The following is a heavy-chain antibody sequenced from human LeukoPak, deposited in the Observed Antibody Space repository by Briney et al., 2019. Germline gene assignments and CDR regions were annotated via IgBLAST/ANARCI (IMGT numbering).Heavy chain of an antibody. J-gene: IGHJ4*02. CDR3: ARANWLARGGNYYFDY. CDR2: INPNSGGT. CDR1: GYTFTGYY. Sequence: ASVKVSCKASGYTFTGYYMHWVRQAPGQGLEWMGWINPNSGGTNYAQKFQGRVTMTRDTSISTAYMELSRLRSDDTAVYYCARANWLARGGNYYFDYWGQGTLVTVSS. D-gene: IGHD3-16*01. V-gene: IGHV1-2*02.